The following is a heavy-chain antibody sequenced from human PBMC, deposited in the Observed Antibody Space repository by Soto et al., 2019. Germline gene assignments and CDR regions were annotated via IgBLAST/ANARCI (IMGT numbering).Heavy chain of an antibody. V-gene: IGHV3-48*02. Sequence: QLVELGGGLVQPGGSLRLSCVASGFSFSNHHMNWLRQAPGKGLEWVSYISISSDYKHYADSVRGRFTVSRDNARNSLYLQMNSLRDEDTAVYYCARDIWEYGSNWFDPWGQGTLVTVSS. CDR1: GFSFSNHH. CDR2: ISISSDYK. J-gene: IGHJ5*02. CDR3: ARDIWEYGSNWFDP. D-gene: IGHD3-10*01.